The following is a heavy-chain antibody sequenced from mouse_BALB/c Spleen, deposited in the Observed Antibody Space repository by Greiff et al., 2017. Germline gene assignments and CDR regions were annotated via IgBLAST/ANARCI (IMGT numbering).Heavy chain of an antibody. CDR2: INPSSGYT. CDR3: ARKLKLYAMDY. D-gene: IGHD4-1*02. V-gene: IGHV1-4*02. CDR1: GYTFTSYT. J-gene: IGHJ4*01. Sequence: QVQLQQSAAELARPGASVKMSCKASGYTFTSYTMHWVKQRPGQGLEWIGYINPSSGYTEYNQKFKDKTTLTADKSSSTAYMQLSSLTSEDSAVYYCARKLKLYAMDYWGQGTSVTVSS.